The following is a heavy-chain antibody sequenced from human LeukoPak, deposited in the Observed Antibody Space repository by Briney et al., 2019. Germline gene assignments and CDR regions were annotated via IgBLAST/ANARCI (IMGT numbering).Heavy chain of an antibody. CDR2: ISGDGGST. Sequence: GGSLRLSCAASGFTFDDYAMHLVRQAPGKGLEWVSLISGDGGSTYYADSVKGRFTISRDNSKNSLYLQMNSLRTEDTALYYCAKDISSGSYYDAFDIWGQGTMVTVSS. CDR1: GFTFDDYA. V-gene: IGHV3-43*02. J-gene: IGHJ3*02. D-gene: IGHD1-26*01. CDR3: AKDISSGSYYDAFDI.